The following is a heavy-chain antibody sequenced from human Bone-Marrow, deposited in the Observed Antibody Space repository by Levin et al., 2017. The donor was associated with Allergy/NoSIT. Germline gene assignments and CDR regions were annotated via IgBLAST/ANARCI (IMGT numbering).Heavy chain of an antibody. CDR1: GYTFTTYD. V-gene: IGHV1-8*01. CDR2: MNPKNGRT. Sequence: GESLKISCKPSGYTFTTYDINWVRQTTGQGLEWMGWMNPKNGRTGYAQTFQGRVTMTRDTSISTAYMELSSLRSEDTAIYYCARGISARPLDYWGQGTLVTVSS. D-gene: IGHD6-6*01. CDR3: ARGISARPLDY. J-gene: IGHJ4*02.